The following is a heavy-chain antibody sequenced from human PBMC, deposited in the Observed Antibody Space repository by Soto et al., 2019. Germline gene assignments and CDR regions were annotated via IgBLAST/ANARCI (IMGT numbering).Heavy chain of an antibody. CDR2: IIPIFGTA. J-gene: IGHJ4*02. D-gene: IGHD3-10*01. V-gene: IGHV1-69*13. CDR1: GGTFSSYA. CDR3: ARRRITMVRGVQLDY. Sequence: ASVKFSCKASGGTFSSYAISWVRQAPGQGLEWMGGIIPIFGTANYAQKFQGRVTITADESTSTAYMELSSLRSEDTAVYYCARRRITMVRGVQLDYWGQGTLVTVSS.